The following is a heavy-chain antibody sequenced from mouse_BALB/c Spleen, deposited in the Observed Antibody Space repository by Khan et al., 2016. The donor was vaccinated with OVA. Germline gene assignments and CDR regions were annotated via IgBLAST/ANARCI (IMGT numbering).Heavy chain of an antibody. CDR3: ARNREPDYFDY. Sequence: QVQLKESGPGLVAPSQSLSITCTVSGISLTSHGVHWVRQPPGKGLEWLGVIWAGGSTNYNSALMSRLSTSKDSSKSQVFLKMNSLQTDDTAMYYCARNREPDYFDYWGQGTTLTVSS. CDR1: GISLTSHG. CDR2: IWAGGST. J-gene: IGHJ2*01. V-gene: IGHV2-9*02.